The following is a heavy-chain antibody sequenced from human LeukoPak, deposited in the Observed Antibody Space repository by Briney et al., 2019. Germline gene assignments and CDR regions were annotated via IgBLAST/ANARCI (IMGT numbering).Heavy chain of an antibody. CDR2: ISGSGINT. D-gene: IGHD3-22*01. J-gene: IGHJ4*02. V-gene: IGHV3-23*01. Sequence: GGSLRLSCAASGFTFSSYAMSWVRQAPGKGLEWVSAISGSGINTYHADSVKGRFTISRDNSKNTLYLQMNSLRAEDTAVYYCAKGPYDSSGYPKYYFDYWGQGILVTVSS. CDR3: AKGPYDSSGYPKYYFDY. CDR1: GFTFSSYA.